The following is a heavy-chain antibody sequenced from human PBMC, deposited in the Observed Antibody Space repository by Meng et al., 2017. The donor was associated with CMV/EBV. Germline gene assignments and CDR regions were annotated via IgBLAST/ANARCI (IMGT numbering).Heavy chain of an antibody. CDR1: GGTFSSCA. J-gene: IGHJ5*02. CDR3: ARDMAILGFDP. CDR2: IIPIFGTA. Sequence: SCKASGGTFSSCAISWARQAPGQGLEWMGGIIPIFGTANYAQKFQGRVTITTDESTSTAYMELSSLRSEDTAVYYCARDMAILGFDPWGQGTLVTVSS. D-gene: IGHD2-15*01. V-gene: IGHV1-69*05.